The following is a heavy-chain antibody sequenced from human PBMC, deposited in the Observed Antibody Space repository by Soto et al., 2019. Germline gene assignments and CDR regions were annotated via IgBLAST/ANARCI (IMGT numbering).Heavy chain of an antibody. CDR3: TRGSEYSGYDIRSDAFDI. D-gene: IGHD5-12*01. V-gene: IGHV3-30*03. CDR1: GFTFSSYG. CDR2: ISYDGSNK. J-gene: IGHJ3*02. Sequence: GSLRLSCAASGFTFSSYGMHWVRQAPGKGLEWVAVISYDGSNKYYADSVKGRFTISRDNSKNTLYLQMNSLKTEDTAVYYCTRGSEYSGYDIRSDAFDIWGQGTMVTVSS.